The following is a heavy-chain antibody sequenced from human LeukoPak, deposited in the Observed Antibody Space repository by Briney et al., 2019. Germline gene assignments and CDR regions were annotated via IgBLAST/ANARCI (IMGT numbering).Heavy chain of an antibody. D-gene: IGHD3-3*01. V-gene: IGHV3-33*01. Sequence: RGSLSLSCAASGFTFSSYGMHWVRQAPGKGLEWVAVIWYDGSNKYYADSVKGRFTISRDNSKNTLYLQMNSLRAEDTAVYYCARDRSGVTIFGVALDVWGQGTTVTVSS. CDR3: ARDRSGVTIFGVALDV. J-gene: IGHJ6*02. CDR1: GFTFSSYG. CDR2: IWYDGSNK.